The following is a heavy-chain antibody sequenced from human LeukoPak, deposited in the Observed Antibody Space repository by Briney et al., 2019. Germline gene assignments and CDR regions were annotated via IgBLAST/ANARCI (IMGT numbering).Heavy chain of an antibody. V-gene: IGHV3-21*01. J-gene: IGHJ6*02. D-gene: IGHD1-26*01. Sequence: GGSLRLSCAASGFAFRNYSMNWVRQAPGKGLEWVSSISSGGAYIYYAESLKGRFTISRDNAKNLLHLQMNSLRVEDTAVYNCARDRGSREDGMDVWGQGTTVTVSS. CDR2: ISSGGAYI. CDR3: ARDRGSREDGMDV. CDR1: GFAFRNYS.